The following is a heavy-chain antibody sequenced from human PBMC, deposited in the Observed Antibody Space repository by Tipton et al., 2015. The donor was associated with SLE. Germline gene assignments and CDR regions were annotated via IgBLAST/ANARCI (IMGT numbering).Heavy chain of an antibody. CDR3: ARQDGSSEFDY. J-gene: IGHJ4*02. D-gene: IGHD6-13*01. V-gene: IGHV5-51*01. CDR1: GYRFANSW. Sequence: LVKSGAEAKKPGDSLKISCSGSGYRFANSWLGWVRHVPGKGLEWMGVIYPGDSDTIYNPSFQGQVTLSVDKSTNTAFLQWASLKASDSGYYYCARQDGSSEFDYWGQGTLVTVSS. CDR2: IYPGDSDT.